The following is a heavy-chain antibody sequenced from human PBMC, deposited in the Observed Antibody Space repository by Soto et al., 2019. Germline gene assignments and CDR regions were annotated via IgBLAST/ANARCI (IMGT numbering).Heavy chain of an antibody. CDR1: GFTFSAYA. CDR3: ARGGFSIAEAAAI. J-gene: IGHJ4*02. Sequence: QVQLVESGGGVVQPGRSLRLSCAASGFTFSAYAMFWVRQAPGKGLEWVAVISYDRSNKYYADSLKGRFTISRDNFKNTMYLQMNSLRAEDTAVYFCARGGFSIAEAAAICGQGTLVTVSS. D-gene: IGHD2-15*01. CDR2: ISYDRSNK. V-gene: IGHV3-30-3*01.